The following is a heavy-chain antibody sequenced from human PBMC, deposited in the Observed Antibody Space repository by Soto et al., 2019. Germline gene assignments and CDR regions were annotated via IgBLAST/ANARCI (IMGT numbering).Heavy chain of an antibody. Sequence: ASVKVSCKASGYTFTSYGISWVRQAPGQGLEWMGWISAYNGNTNYAQKPQGRVTMTTDTSTSSAYMELRSLRSDDTAVYYCARDTPHLGFDYWGHRTQVTVSS. CDR1: GYTFTSYG. CDR3: ARDTPHLGFDY. J-gene: IGHJ4*01. D-gene: IGHD3-16*01. CDR2: ISAYNGNT. V-gene: IGHV1-18*04.